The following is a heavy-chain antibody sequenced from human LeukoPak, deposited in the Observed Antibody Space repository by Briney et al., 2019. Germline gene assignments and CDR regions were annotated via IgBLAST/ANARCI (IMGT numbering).Heavy chain of an antibody. D-gene: IGHD6-19*01. CDR3: ARVLAVAGTYYYYYYMDV. J-gene: IGHJ6*03. CDR1: GGSISSYY. Sequence: SETLCLTCTVSGGSISSYYWSWIRQPAGKGLEWIGRIYTSGSTNYNPSLKSRVTMSVDTSKNQFSLKLSSVTAADTAAYYCARVLAVAGTYYYYYYMDVWGKGTTVTVSS. V-gene: IGHV4-4*07. CDR2: IYTSGST.